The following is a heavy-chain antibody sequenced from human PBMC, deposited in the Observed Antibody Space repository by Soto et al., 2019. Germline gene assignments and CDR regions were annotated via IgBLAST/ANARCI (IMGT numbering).Heavy chain of an antibody. Sequence: VGSLRLCCAASGFTFSSYSMNWVRQAPGKGLEWVSSISSSSSYIYYADSVKGRFTISRDNAKNSLYLQMNSLRAEDTAVYYCARGSMADGYYGMDVWGQGTTVTVSS. V-gene: IGHV3-21*01. CDR2: ISSSSSYI. D-gene: IGHD3-10*01. CDR1: GFTFSSYS. J-gene: IGHJ6*02. CDR3: ARGSMADGYYGMDV.